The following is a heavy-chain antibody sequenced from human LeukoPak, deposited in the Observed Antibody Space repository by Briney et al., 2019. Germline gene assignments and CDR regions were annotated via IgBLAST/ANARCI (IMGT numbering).Heavy chain of an antibody. CDR3: ARASSTLLWWERRVCFDP. D-gene: IGHD2-21*01. J-gene: IGHJ5*02. V-gene: IGHV1-3*01. CDR1: GYTFSSYA. Sequence: GASVKVSCKASGYTFSSYAMHWVRQAPGQRLEWMGWINAGNGNTKYSQKFQGRVTMTRNTSISTAYMELSSLRSEDTAVYYCARASSTLLWWERRVCFDPWGQGTLVTVSS. CDR2: INAGNGNT.